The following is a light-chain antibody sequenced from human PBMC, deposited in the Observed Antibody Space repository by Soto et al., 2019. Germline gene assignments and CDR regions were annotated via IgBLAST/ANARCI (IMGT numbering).Light chain of an antibody. V-gene: IGLV1-44*01. J-gene: IGLJ2*01. CDR1: TSNIGGNT. Sequence: QSVLTQPPSASGTPGQRVTISCSGSTSNIGGNTVNWYQHLPGTAPKLLIYSSDLRPSGVPDRFSGSKSGTSASLAISGLQSEDEADYYCAGWDDSLNGVIFGGGTKVTVL. CDR2: SSD. CDR3: AGWDDSLNGVI.